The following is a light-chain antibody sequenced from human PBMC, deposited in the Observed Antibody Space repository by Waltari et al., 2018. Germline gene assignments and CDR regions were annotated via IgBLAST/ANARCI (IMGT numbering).Light chain of an antibody. J-gene: IGLJ2*01. CDR1: SSNVENYNL. V-gene: IGLV2-23*02. Sequence: QSALTQPASVSGSPGQSITISCTGTSSNVENYNLVSWYQHHPGKAPKLLIYEVSKPPAGISNRFSGSTSGNTASLTISGLQAEDESDYYCCSFAGGNNFEVIFGGGTRLTVL. CDR3: CSFAGGNNFEVI. CDR2: EVS.